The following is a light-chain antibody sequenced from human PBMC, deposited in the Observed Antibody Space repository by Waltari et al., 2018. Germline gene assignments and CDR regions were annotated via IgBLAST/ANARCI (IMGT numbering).Light chain of an antibody. Sequence: DIVMTQSPDSLAVSLGERAPINCTSSQSVFPTNTKNYLAWYQQKPGQPPKLLIYWASTRESGVPDRFSGSGSGTDFTLAISSLQAEDVAVYYCQQYYSTPNTFGQGTKVDIK. CDR3: QQYYSTPNT. V-gene: IGKV4-1*01. J-gene: IGKJ2*01. CDR2: WAS. CDR1: QSVFPTNTKNY.